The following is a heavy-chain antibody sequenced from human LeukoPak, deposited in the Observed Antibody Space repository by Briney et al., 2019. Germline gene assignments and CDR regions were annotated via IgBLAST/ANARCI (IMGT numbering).Heavy chain of an antibody. Sequence: GGSLRLSCSASGFTFSSYEMNWVRQAPGKGLEWVSYISGSGSSRYYADSVKGRFTISRDNTRNSLYLQMDSLRAEDTALYYCARVEQQLVRGCWGQGTLVTVSS. D-gene: IGHD6-13*01. CDR2: ISGSGSSR. CDR3: ARVEQQLVRGC. CDR1: GFTFSSYE. J-gene: IGHJ4*02. V-gene: IGHV3-48*03.